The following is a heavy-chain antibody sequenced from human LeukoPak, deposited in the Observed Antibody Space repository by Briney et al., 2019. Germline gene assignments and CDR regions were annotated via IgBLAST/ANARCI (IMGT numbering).Heavy chain of an antibody. V-gene: IGHV1-8*01. CDR3: ARGYSPTLRTTGNDY. CDR1: GYTFSSRD. Sequence: ASAKVSCKASGYTFSSRDINWVRQATGQGLEWMGWMNPNSGNTGYAQKFQGRVIMTRDTSINTAYLEFYSLRSEDTAVYYCARGYSPTLRTTGNDYWGQGTLVTVSS. CDR2: MNPNSGNT. J-gene: IGHJ4*02. D-gene: IGHD1-1*01.